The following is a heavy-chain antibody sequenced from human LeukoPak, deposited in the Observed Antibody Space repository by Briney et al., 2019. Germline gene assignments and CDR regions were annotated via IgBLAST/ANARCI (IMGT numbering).Heavy chain of an antibody. D-gene: IGHD3-3*01. V-gene: IGHV3-21*01. CDR3: ARPNDFWSGYYNY. CDR2: ISSSSSYI. Sequence: GGSLRLSCAASGFPFSSYSMNWVRQAPGKGLEWVSSISSSSSYIYYADSVKGRFTISRDNAKNTLYLQMNSLRAEDTAVYYCARPNDFWSGYYNYWGQGTLVTVSS. CDR1: GFPFSSYS. J-gene: IGHJ4*02.